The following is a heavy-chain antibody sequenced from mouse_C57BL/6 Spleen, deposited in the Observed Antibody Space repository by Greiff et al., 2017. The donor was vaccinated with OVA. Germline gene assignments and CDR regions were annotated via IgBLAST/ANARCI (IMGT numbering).Heavy chain of an antibody. CDR1: GYTFTDYN. CDR3: ARIRGGYYGSSYYAMDY. D-gene: IGHD1-1*01. V-gene: IGHV1-18*01. CDR2: INPNNGGT. Sequence: VQLQQSGPELVKPGASVKIPCKASGYTFTDYNMDWVKQSHGKSLEWIGDINPNNGGTIYNQKFKGKATLTVDKSSSTAYMELRSLTSEDTAVYYCARIRGGYYGSSYYAMDYWGQGTSVTVSS. J-gene: IGHJ4*01.